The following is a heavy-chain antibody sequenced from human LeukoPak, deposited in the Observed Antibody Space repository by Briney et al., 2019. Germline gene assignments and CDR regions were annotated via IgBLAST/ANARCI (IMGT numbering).Heavy chain of an antibody. V-gene: IGHV1-69*06. CDR2: IIPIFGTA. D-gene: IGHD3-22*01. CDR3: ARVDDSSGKALDY. CDR1: GGTFSSYA. J-gene: IGHJ4*02. Sequence: ASVKVSCKASGGTFSSYAISWVRQAPGQGLEWMGGIIPIFGTANYAQKFQGRVTITADKSTSTAYMELSSLRSEDTAVYYCARVDDSSGKALDYWGQGTLVTVSS.